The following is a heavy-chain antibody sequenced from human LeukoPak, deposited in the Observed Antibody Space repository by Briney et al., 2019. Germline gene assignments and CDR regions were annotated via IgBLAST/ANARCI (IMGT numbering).Heavy chain of an antibody. V-gene: IGHV1-69*04. CDR3: ARAIVVVPAAIQGEFDP. J-gene: IGHJ5*02. CDR2: IISILGRA. Sequence: SVKVSCKASGGTFSSYAISWVRQAPGQGLEWMGRIISILGRANYAQKFQGRVTITTHKSTSTAYMELSSLRSEDTAVYYCARAIVVVPAAIQGEFDPWGQGTLVTVPS. D-gene: IGHD2-2*01. CDR1: GGTFSSYA.